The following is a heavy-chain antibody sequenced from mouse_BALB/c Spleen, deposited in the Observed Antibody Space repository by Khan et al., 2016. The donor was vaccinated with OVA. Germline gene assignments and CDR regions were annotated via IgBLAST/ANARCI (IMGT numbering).Heavy chain of an antibody. Sequence: VQLQQSGTVLARPGASVGLSCKASGYIFTSYWIHWIKQRPGQGLEWLGAIYPGNSDTNYNQKFKGKAKLTAVTSTSTAYMELSSLTNADSAVYYCTRGGYWFAYWGQGTLVTVSA. V-gene: IGHV1-5*01. CDR3: TRGGYWFAY. CDR2: IYPGNSDT. CDR1: GYIFTSYW. D-gene: IGHD3-1*01. J-gene: IGHJ3*01.